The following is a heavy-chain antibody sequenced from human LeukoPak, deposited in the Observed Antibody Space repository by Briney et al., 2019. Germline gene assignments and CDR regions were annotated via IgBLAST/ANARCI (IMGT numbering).Heavy chain of an antibody. V-gene: IGHV4-39*07. CDR2: INHSGST. D-gene: IGHD3-16*01. J-gene: IGHJ4*02. CDR1: GDSISSSDYY. Sequence: SETLSLTCTVSGDSISSSDYYWSWIRQPPGKGLEWIGEINHSGSTNYNPSLKSRVTISVDTSKNQFSLKLSSVTAADTAVYYCARARWVYFDYWGQGTLVTVSS. CDR3: ARARWVYFDY.